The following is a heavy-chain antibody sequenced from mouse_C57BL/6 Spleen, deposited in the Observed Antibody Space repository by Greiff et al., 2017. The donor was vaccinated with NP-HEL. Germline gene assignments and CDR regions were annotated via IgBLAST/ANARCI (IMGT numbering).Heavy chain of an antibody. CDR3: ASLYYYGSRGGYFDV. CDR2: IDPSDSYT. CDR1: GYTFTSYW. V-gene: IGHV1-69*01. J-gene: IGHJ1*03. D-gene: IGHD1-1*01. Sequence: QVQLQQPGAELVIPGASVKLSCKASGYTFTSYWMHWVKQRPGQGLEWIGEIDPSDSYTNYNQKFKGKSTLTVDKSSSTAYMQLSSLTSEDSAVYYCASLYYYGSRGGYFDVWGTGTTVTVSS.